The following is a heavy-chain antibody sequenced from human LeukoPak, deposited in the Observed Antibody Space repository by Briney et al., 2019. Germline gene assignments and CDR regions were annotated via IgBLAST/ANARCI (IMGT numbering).Heavy chain of an antibody. CDR1: GGSISSGGYS. CDR3: ARVIGAGVAFDI. Sequence: SETLSLTCAVSGGSISSGGYSWSWIRQPPGKGLEWIGYIYHSGSIYYNPSLKSRVTISVDRSKNQFSLKLSSVTAADTAVYYCARVIGAGVAFDIWGQGTMVTVSS. V-gene: IGHV4-30-2*01. J-gene: IGHJ3*02. CDR2: IYHSGSI. D-gene: IGHD3-10*01.